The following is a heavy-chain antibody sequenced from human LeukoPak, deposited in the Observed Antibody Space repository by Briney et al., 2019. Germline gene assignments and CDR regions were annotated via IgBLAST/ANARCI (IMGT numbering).Heavy chain of an antibody. CDR3: AREIRDGYNRPFDY. D-gene: IGHD5-24*01. CDR2: IIPILGIA. CDR1: GYTFTSYG. V-gene: IGHV1-69*04. Sequence: GASVKVSCKASGYTFTSYGISWVRQAPGQGLEWMGRIIPILGIANYAQKFQGRVTITADKSTSTAYMELSSLRSEDTAVYYCAREIRDGYNRPFDYWGQGTLVTVSS. J-gene: IGHJ4*02.